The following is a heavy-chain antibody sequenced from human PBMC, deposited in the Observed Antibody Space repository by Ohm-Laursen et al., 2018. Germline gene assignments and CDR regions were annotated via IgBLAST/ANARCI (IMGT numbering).Heavy chain of an antibody. V-gene: IGHV4-61*08. J-gene: IGHJ4*02. CDR3: AARGQYYFDY. CDR2: IYHDGNT. CDR1: GASVSSSDYY. Sequence: GTLSLTCSVSGASVSSSDYYWGWVRQPPGKGLEWIGYIYHDGNTNYNPSLKSRVTISVDTSKNQFSLNLSSVTAADTAVYYCAARGQYYFDYWGQGTLVTVSS. D-gene: IGHD3-10*01.